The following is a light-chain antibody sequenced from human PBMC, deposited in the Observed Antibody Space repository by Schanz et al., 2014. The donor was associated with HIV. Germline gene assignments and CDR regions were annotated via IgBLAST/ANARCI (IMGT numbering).Light chain of an antibody. J-gene: IGLJ3*02. V-gene: IGLV2-14*01. CDR3: SSYAVSSTVV. CDR2: DVN. CDR1: SSDVGGYDY. Sequence: QSALTQPASVSGSPGQSITISCTGTSSDVGGYDYVSWYQQHPGKASKLIIYDVNYRPSGSSNRFSGSKSGSTASLAIFGLQAEDEADYYCSSYAVSSTVVFGGGTKLTVL.